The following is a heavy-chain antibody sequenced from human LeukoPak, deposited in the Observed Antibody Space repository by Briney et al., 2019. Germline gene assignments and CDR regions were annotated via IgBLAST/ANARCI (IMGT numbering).Heavy chain of an antibody. CDR3: ARDRVVVITTSPDY. V-gene: IGHV3-30*04. CDR1: GFTFSSYA. Sequence: GGSLRLSCAASGFTFSSYAMHWVRQAPGKGLEWVAVISYDGSNKYYADSVKGRFTISRDNSKNTLYLQMNSLRAEDTAVYYCARDRVVVITTSPDYWGQGTLVTVSS. J-gene: IGHJ4*02. D-gene: IGHD3-22*01. CDR2: ISYDGSNK.